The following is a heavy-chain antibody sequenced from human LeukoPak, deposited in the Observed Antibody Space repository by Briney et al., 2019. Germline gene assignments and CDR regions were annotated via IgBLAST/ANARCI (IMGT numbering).Heavy chain of an antibody. CDR2: TYTSGSI. V-gene: IGHV4-4*07. CDR3: VRGGYYYGPSD. CDR1: GGSISSYY. J-gene: IGHJ4*02. Sequence: SEALSLTCTVSGGSISSYYWSWIRQPAGKGLEWIGRTYTSGSINYNPSLKSRVTMSVDTSKNQFSLKLSSVTAADTAVYYCVRGGYYYGPSDWGQGTLVTVSS. D-gene: IGHD3-10*01.